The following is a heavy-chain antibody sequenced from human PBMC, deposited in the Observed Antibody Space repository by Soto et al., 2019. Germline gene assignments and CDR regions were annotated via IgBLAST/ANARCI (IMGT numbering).Heavy chain of an antibody. CDR1: GYTFSNYG. D-gene: IGHD3-10*01. Sequence: QVHLVQSGGEVKKPGASVKVSCRASGYTFSNYGISWVRQAPGQGLEWMGWISDYNGNTFYGKKFQGRVTMTTDTSTRTTFMELRSLRSADTAVYYCAREGLYSGSGTYAPPRYYGMDVWGQGTTVTVSS. V-gene: IGHV1-18*01. CDR3: AREGLYSGSGTYAPPRYYGMDV. J-gene: IGHJ6*02. CDR2: ISDYNGNT.